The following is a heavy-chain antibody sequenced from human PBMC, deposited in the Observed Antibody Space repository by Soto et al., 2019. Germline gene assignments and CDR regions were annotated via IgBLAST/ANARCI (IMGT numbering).Heavy chain of an antibody. CDR1: GGPFSIGGYY. CDR3: ARGDSTVSSVFDY. V-gene: IGHV4-31*03. CDR2: IYQNGDT. J-gene: IGHJ4*02. Sequence: SEPLSLTGTVSGGPFSIGGYYWSWIRQEPGKGLEWIGYIYQNGDTSYDPSLKSRVTIPADTSKTQFSLKLSSVTAADTAVYYCARGDSTVSSVFDYWGQGMLVTVSS. D-gene: IGHD4-17*01.